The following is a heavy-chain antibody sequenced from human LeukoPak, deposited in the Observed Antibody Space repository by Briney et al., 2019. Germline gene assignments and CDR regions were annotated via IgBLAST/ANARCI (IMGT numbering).Heavy chain of an antibody. J-gene: IGHJ4*02. D-gene: IGHD3-22*01. CDR3: ARDHRYYDSSALDY. CDR2: ISRGGDEI. CDR1: GFSFSSYE. Sequence: GGSLRLSCAASGFSFSSYEMNWVRQAPGKGLQWISYISRGGDEIYYADSVKGRFTISRDNSKNTLYLQMNSLRAEDTAVYYCARDHRYYDSSALDYWGQGTLVTVSS. V-gene: IGHV3-48*03.